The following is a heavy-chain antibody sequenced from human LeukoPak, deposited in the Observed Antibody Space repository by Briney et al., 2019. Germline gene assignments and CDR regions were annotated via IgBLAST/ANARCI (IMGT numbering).Heavy chain of an antibody. CDR1: GGTFSSYA. CDR2: IIPILGIA. CDR3: ARVGYSSGWYGSNY. Sequence: GASVKVSCKASGGTFSSYAISWVRQAPGQGLEWMGRIIPILGIANYAQKFQGRVTITAGKSTSTAYMELSSLRSEDTAVYYCARVGYSSGWYGSNYWGQGTLVTVSS. V-gene: IGHV1-69*04. D-gene: IGHD6-19*01. J-gene: IGHJ4*02.